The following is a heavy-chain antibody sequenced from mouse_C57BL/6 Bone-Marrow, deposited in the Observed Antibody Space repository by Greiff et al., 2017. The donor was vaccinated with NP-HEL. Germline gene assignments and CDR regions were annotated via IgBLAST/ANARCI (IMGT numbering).Heavy chain of an antibody. V-gene: IGHV7-1*01. J-gene: IGHJ4*01. CDR2: SRNKANDYTT. D-gene: IGHD2-3*01. Sequence: DVMLVESGGGLVQSGRSLRLSCATSGFTFSDFYMEWVRQAPGKGLEWIAASRNKANDYTTEYSASVKGRFIVSRDTSQSILYLQMNALRAEDTAIYYCARDAGFYDGYYAMDYWGQGTSVTVSS. CDR1: GFTFSDFY. CDR3: ARDAGFYDGYYAMDY.